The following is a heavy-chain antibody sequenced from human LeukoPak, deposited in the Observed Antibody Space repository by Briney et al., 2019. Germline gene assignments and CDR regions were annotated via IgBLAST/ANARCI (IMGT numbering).Heavy chain of an antibody. D-gene: IGHD3-22*01. CDR1: GFTFSIYA. V-gene: IGHV3-23*01. J-gene: IGHJ4*02. Sequence: GGSLRLSCAASGFTFSIYAMSWVRQAPGKGLEWVSAISSSGGTTYYADSVKGRFTIYRDNSKNTLYLQMNSLRAEDTAVYYCAKEGRPHYYDSSGYLIRIDYWGQGTLVTVSS. CDR3: AKEGRPHYYDSSGYLIRIDY. CDR2: ISSSGGTT.